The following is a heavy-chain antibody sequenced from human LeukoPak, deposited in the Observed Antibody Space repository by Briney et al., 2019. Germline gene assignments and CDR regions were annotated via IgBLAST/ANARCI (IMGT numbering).Heavy chain of an antibody. CDR1: GGSISSSSYY. V-gene: IGHV4-39*07. CDR3: ARSGTGLLRYYFDY. CDR2: IYYSGST. Sequence: ASETLSLTCTVSGGSISSSSYYWGWIRQPPGKGLEWIGSIYYSGSTYYNPSLKSRVTISVDTSKNQFSLKLSSVTAADTAVYYCARSGTGLLRYYFDYWGQGTLITVSS. J-gene: IGHJ4*02. D-gene: IGHD3-22*01.